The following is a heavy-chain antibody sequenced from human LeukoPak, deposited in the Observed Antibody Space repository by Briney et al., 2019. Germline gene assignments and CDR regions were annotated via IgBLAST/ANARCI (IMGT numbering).Heavy chain of an antibody. D-gene: IGHD3-22*01. V-gene: IGHV4-61*02. Sequence: SQTLSLTCTVSGGSISSDCYYWSWIRQPAGQGLEWIGRIYTSASTNYNPSRQGQVTIYMAKYQNQLSLKLRSVTPAATADCSCARAPRENESSGYYYRYWFDPWGEGTLVTASS. CDR1: GGSISSDCYY. CDR2: IYTSAST. J-gene: IGHJ5*02. CDR3: ARAPRENESSGYYYRYWFDP.